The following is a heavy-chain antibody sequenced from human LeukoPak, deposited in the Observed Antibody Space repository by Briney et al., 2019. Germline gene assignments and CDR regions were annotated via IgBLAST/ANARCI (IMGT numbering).Heavy chain of an antibody. CDR2: MSGSGSSP. Sequence: PGGSLRLSCEASGFTFSSDAMNWVRQAPGKGLEWVSAMSGSGSSPYYADSVKGRFTVSRDNSKNTLYLQMRSLRVEDTALYYCAKGRLWGRGGYHYYYMDVWGKGTSVTISS. CDR1: GFTFSSDA. J-gene: IGHJ6*03. V-gene: IGHV3-23*01. D-gene: IGHD3-16*01. CDR3: AKGRLWGRGGYHYYYMDV.